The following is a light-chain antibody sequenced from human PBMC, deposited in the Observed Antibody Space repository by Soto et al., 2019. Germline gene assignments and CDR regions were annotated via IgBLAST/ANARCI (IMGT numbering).Light chain of an antibody. J-gene: IGKJ1*01. CDR3: QQTYSSTWT. V-gene: IGKV1-39*01. CDR2: ATS. CDR1: QSVSRY. Sequence: DIQMTQSPSPLSASVGDRVTITCRASQSVSRYLNWYQQKPGKAPKLLIYATSNLQSGVPSRFSGSGSGTDFTLTISSLQPEDFATYYCQQTYSSTWTFGQGTKVEIK.